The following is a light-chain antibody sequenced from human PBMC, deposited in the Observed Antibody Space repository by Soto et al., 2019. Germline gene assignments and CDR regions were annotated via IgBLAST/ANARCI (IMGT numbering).Light chain of an antibody. CDR1: QSVSSY. CDR3: QQRSEGPPFT. J-gene: IGKJ3*01. CDR2: DAS. V-gene: IGKV3-11*01. Sequence: EIVLTQSPATLSLSPGERATLSCRASQSVSSYLAWYQQKPGQAPRLLIYDASNRATGIPARFSGSGSGTDFTLTIGSLEPEDFAVYYCQQRSEGPPFTFGPGTKVDIK.